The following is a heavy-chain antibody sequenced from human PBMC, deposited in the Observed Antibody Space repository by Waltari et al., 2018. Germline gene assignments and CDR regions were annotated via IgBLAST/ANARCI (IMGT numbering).Heavy chain of an antibody. J-gene: IGHJ5*02. CDR1: GGTFRSYA. Sequence: QVKLVQSGAEVKKPGSSVKVSCKASGGTFRSYAISWVRQAPGQGLDWLVGISPISGTANDAQKFQGRVTITADESTNTAYMDLSSLRSEDTAVYDCARGGSGLQLGWFDPWGQGTLVTVSS. CDR3: ARGGSGLQLGWFDP. V-gene: IGHV1-69*01. D-gene: IGHD1-1*01. CDR2: ISPISGTA.